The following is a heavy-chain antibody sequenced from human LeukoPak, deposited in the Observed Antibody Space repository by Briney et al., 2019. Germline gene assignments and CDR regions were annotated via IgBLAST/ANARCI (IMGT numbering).Heavy chain of an antibody. CDR1: GFTFSSYA. CDR3: VRGSGRYWYFDL. V-gene: IGHV3-30-3*01. J-gene: IGHJ2*01. CDR2: ISYDGSNK. Sequence: GGSLRLSCAASGFTFSSYAMHWVRQAPGKGLEWVAVISYDGSNKYYADSVKGRFTISRDNSKNTLYLQMDSLRAEDTAVYYCVRGSGRYWYFDLWGRGTLVTVSS. D-gene: IGHD6-19*01.